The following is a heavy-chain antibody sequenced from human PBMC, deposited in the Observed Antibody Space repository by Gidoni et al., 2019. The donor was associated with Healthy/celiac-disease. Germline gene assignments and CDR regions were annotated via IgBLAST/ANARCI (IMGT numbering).Heavy chain of an antibody. Sequence: QVQLVESGGGVVQPGRSLRLSCAASGFTFSSYGMHWVRQAPGKGLEWVAVIWYDGSNKYYADSVKGRFTISRDNSKNTLYLQMNSLRAEDTAVYYCARETYGDRLPSYYYGMDVWGQGTTVTVSS. D-gene: IGHD4-17*01. CDR1: GFTFSSYG. J-gene: IGHJ6*02. CDR3: ARETYGDRLPSYYYGMDV. CDR2: IWYDGSNK. V-gene: IGHV3-33*01.